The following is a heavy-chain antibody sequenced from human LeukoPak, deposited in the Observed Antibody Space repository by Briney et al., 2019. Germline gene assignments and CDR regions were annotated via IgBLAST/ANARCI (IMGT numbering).Heavy chain of an antibody. V-gene: IGHV3-30*18. CDR2: ISYDGSNK. Sequence: PGGSLRLSCAASGFTFSSYGMHWVRQAPGKGLEWVAVISYDGSNKYYADSVKGRFTISRDNSKNTPYLQMNSLRAEDTAVYYCAKSGDAGAEYFQHWGQGTLVTVSS. CDR3: AKSGDAGAEYFQH. D-gene: IGHD4-17*01. J-gene: IGHJ1*01. CDR1: GFTFSSYG.